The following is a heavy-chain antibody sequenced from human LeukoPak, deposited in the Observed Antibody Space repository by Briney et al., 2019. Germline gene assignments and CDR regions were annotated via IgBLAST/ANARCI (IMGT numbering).Heavy chain of an antibody. V-gene: IGHV4-39*07. J-gene: IGHJ6*02. CDR3: AGVGTTVESYYGMDV. CDR2: IYYSGST. D-gene: IGHD4-17*01. Sequence: SETLSLTCTVSGGSISSSSYYWGWIRQPPGKGLEWIGSIYYSGSTYYNPPLKSRVTISMDMSKNQFSLKLSFVTAADTAVYYCAGVGTTVESYYGMDVWGQGTTVTVSS. CDR1: GGSISSSSYY.